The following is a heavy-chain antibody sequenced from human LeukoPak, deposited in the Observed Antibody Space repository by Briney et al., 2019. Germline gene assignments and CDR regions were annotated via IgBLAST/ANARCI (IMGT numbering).Heavy chain of an antibody. CDR3: AKDLYDSSGYEDY. V-gene: IGHV3-43*02. D-gene: IGHD3-22*01. J-gene: IGHJ4*02. CDR2: ISGDGSST. Sequence: GGSLRLSCAASGFTFDDYAMHWVRQAPGKGLEWVSLISGDGSSTYYADSVKGRFTISRDNNKHSLYLQMNSLRTEDTALYYCAKDLYDSSGYEDYWGQGTLVTVSS. CDR1: GFTFDDYA.